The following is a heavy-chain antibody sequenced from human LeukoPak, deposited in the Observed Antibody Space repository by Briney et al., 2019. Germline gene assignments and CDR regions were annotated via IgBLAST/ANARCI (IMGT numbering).Heavy chain of an antibody. V-gene: IGHV3-21*01. CDR3: ARVGSSWYNYYYMDV. Sequence: GGSLILSCAASGFTFSSYSMNWVRQAPGKGLEWVSSISSSSSYIYYADSVKGLFTISRDNAKNSLYLQMNSLRAEDTAVYYCARVGSSWYNYYYMDVWGKGTTVTVSS. CDR1: GFTFSSYS. J-gene: IGHJ6*03. D-gene: IGHD6-13*01. CDR2: ISSSSSYI.